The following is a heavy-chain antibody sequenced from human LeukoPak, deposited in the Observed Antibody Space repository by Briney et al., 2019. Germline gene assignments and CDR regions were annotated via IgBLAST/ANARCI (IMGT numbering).Heavy chain of an antibody. CDR1: GYIFTNFA. Sequence: ASVKVSCKASGYIFTNFAISWVRQAPGQGLEWMGWISAYNGNTKYTQKLQGRVTMTTDTSTSTAYMELRSLRSDDTAVYYCAKDPRHRLVWFGEETHFYYMDVWGKGTTVTISS. CDR3: AKDPRHRLVWFGEETHFYYMDV. D-gene: IGHD3-10*01. J-gene: IGHJ6*03. V-gene: IGHV1-18*01. CDR2: ISAYNGNT.